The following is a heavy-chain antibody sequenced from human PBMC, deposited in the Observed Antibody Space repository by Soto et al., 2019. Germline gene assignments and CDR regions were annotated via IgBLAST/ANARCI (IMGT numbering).Heavy chain of an antibody. CDR3: ARASPVGYYYYGMDV. Sequence: ASVKVSCKAPGGTFSSYTISWVRQAPGQGLEWMGRIIPILGIANYAQKFQGRVTITADESTSTAYMELSSLRSEDTAVYYCARASPVGYYYYGMDVWGQGTTVTVSS. CDR2: IIPILGIA. J-gene: IGHJ6*02. CDR1: GGTFSSYT. V-gene: IGHV1-69*02.